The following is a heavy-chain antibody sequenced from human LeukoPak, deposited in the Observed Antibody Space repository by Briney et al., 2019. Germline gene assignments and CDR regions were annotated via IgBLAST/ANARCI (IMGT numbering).Heavy chain of an antibody. J-gene: IGHJ4*02. CDR1: GGSINIYY. Sequence: PSETLSLTCTVSGGSINIYYWIWLPQPPGKGLEGIGYIYYSGSTNYNPSLKSRVTISVDTSKHQFSLKLSSVTAADTAVYYCARPDGGYWGQGTLVTVSS. CDR2: IYYSGST. CDR3: ARPDGGY. D-gene: IGHD3-10*01. V-gene: IGHV4-59*08.